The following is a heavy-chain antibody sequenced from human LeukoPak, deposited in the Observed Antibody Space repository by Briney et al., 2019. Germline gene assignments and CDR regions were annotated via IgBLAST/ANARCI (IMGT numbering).Heavy chain of an antibody. V-gene: IGHV3-21*06. J-gene: IGHJ4*02. CDR3: ATETNGRHYDY. Sequence: GGSLRLSCTASGLTFSTSGFNWVRQALGKGLEWVASIGPTGSDRYHADSIKGRFTISRDNANNFLYLQMNSLRAEDTAVYYCATETNGRHYDYWGQGTLLTVSS. CDR2: IGPTGSDR. D-gene: IGHD1-14*01. CDR1: GLTFSTSG.